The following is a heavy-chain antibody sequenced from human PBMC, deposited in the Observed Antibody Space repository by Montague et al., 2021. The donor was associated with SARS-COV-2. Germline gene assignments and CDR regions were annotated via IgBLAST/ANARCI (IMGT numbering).Heavy chain of an antibody. J-gene: IGHJ3*02. CDR2: IYWDDDK. D-gene: IGHD3-3*01. CDR3: AHRVATFWASAFDI. Sequence: PALVKPTQTLTLTCTFSGFSLSTSGVGVGWIRQPPGKALEWLALIYWDDDKRYSPSLKSRLTITKDNSKNQVVLTMTNMDPVDTARYYCAHRVATFWASAFDIWGQGTMVTVSS. V-gene: IGHV2-5*02. CDR1: GFSLSTSGVG.